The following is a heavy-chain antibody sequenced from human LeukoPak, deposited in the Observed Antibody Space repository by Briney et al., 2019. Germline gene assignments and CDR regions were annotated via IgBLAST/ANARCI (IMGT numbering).Heavy chain of an antibody. Sequence: LVKVSCKASGDTFSSYAFSWVRQAPGQGLEWMGAIIPMSGTTHYAQNFQGRVTITSDESTRTVYLEVTSLRSEDTALYYCARSNNVFFAGDHWGQGTLVTVSS. CDR1: GDTFSSYA. V-gene: IGHV1-69*01. CDR3: ARSNNVFFAGDH. J-gene: IGHJ4*02. D-gene: IGHD1/OR15-1a*01. CDR2: IIPMSGTT.